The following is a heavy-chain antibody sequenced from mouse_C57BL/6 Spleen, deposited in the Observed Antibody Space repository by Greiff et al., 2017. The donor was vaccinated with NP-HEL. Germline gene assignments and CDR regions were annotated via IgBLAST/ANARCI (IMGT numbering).Heavy chain of an antibody. CDR3: ATYYDYDEDYAMDY. Sequence: QVQLKQPGAELVKPGASVKLSCKASGYTFTSYWMHWVKQRPGQGLEWIGMIHPNSGSTNYNEKFKSKATLTVDKSSSTAYMQLSSLTSEDSAVYYCATYYDYDEDYAMDYWGQGTSVTVSS. CDR2: IHPNSGST. V-gene: IGHV1-64*01. CDR1: GYTFTSYW. D-gene: IGHD2-4*01. J-gene: IGHJ4*01.